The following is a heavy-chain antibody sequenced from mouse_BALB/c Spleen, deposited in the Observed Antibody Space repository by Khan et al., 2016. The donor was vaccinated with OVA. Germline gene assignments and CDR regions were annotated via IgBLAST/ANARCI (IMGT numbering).Heavy chain of an antibody. V-gene: IGHV2-6-4*01. CDR2: IWGGGGT. D-gene: IGHD2-14*01. CDR1: GFSLSRYN. Sequence: QMQLEESGPGLVAPSQSLSITCSVSGFSLSRYNIHWVRQPPGKGLEWLGMIWGGGGTDYNSTLKSRLSISKDNSESQVFLKMNSLQTYDTAMCYCARAYYRYDGYYALDYWGQGTSVTVSS. J-gene: IGHJ4*01. CDR3: ARAYYRYDGYYALDY.